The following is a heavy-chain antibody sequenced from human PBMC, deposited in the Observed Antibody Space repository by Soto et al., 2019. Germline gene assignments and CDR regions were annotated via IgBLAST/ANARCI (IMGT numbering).Heavy chain of an antibody. J-gene: IGHJ4*01. CDR1: EFTFSSFV. Sequence: PGGSLRLSCAASEFTFSSFVMHWVRQAPGKGLESVAVIWYDGSSQFYAESVKGRFTISRDNFENVLYLQMNNLRAEDSALYYCARRSDDFWAGYYDLWGQGTLVTVSS. CDR2: IWYDGSSQ. CDR3: ARRSDDFWAGYYDL. D-gene: IGHD3-3*01. V-gene: IGHV3-33*01.